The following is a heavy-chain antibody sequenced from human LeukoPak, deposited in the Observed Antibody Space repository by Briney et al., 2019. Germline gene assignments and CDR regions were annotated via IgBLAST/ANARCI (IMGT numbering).Heavy chain of an antibody. D-gene: IGHD3-9*01. CDR1: GGTFSSYA. J-gene: IGHJ3*02. Sequence: SVKVSGKASGGTFSSYAISWVRQAPGQGLEWMGGIIPIFGTANYAQKFQGRVTITADESTSTAYMELSSLRSEDTAVYYCARSLRYYDILTGYYSDDAFDIWGQGTMVTVSS. V-gene: IGHV1-69*13. CDR2: IIPIFGTA. CDR3: ARSLRYYDILTGYYSDDAFDI.